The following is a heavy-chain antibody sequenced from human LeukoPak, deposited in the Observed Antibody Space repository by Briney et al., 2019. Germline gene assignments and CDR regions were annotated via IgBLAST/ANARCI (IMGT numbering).Heavy chain of an antibody. Sequence: PGGSLTLSCAPSDFSLSNYWMTWVRQAPRNGLEWVANIKQEGSEKSYVDSVKGRFTISRDNAKNSLFLQMNSLRAEDTAVYYCARIVGGHTYGYEDYWGQGTLVTVSS. V-gene: IGHV3-7*01. CDR3: ARIVGGHTYGYEDY. CDR2: IKQEGSEK. CDR1: DFSLSNYW. J-gene: IGHJ4*02. D-gene: IGHD5-18*01.